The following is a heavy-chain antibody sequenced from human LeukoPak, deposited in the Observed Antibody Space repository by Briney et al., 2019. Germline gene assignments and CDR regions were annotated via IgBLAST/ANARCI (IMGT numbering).Heavy chain of an antibody. V-gene: IGHV3-30*02. CDR2: IWYDGSNN. Sequence: GGSLRLSCAASGFTFSNYAIHWVRQAPGKGLEWVGFIWYDGSNNYHADSVKGRFTISRDNSKNTVHLQMNSLRAEDTAVYYCAKDKGLISGKYYFDYWGQGALVTVPS. D-gene: IGHD1-26*01. J-gene: IGHJ4*02. CDR1: GFTFSNYA. CDR3: AKDKGLISGKYYFDY.